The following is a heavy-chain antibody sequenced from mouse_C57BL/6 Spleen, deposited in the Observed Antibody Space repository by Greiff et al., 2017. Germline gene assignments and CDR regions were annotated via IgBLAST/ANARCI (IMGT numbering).Heavy chain of an antibody. J-gene: IGHJ3*01. CDR2: IYPGSGST. D-gene: IGHD2-1*01. Sequence: QVQLQQPGAELVKPGASVKMSCKASGYTFTSSWITWVKQRPGQGLEWIGDIYPGSGSTNYNEKFKSKATLTVDTSSSTAYMQLSSLTSEDSAVYYCARGDYGNYEAWFAYWGQGTLVTVSA. CDR3: ARGDYGNYEAWFAY. CDR1: GYTFTSSW. V-gene: IGHV1-55*01.